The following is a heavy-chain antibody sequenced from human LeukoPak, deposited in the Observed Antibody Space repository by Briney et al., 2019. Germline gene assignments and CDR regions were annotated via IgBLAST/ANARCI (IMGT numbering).Heavy chain of an antibody. CDR2: INHSGST. Sequence: SETLSLTCAVYGGSFSGCYWSWIRQPPGKGLEWIGEINHSGSTNYNPSLKSRVTISVDTSKNQFSLKLSSVTAADTAVYYCARIGYYYYYGMDVWGQGTTVTVSS. CDR1: GGSFSGCY. J-gene: IGHJ6*02. CDR3: ARIGYYYYYGMDV. V-gene: IGHV4-34*01. D-gene: IGHD3-16*01.